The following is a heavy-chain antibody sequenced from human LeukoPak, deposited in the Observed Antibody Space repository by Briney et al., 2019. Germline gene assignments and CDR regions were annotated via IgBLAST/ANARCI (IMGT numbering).Heavy chain of an antibody. J-gene: IGHJ6*03. V-gene: IGHV3-33*01. CDR3: ARDGYGGNTYYYYYMDV. CDR1: ELTFESYG. D-gene: IGHD4-23*01. CDR2: IWFDGGSK. Sequence: GGSLRLSCVASELTFESYGMHWVRQAPGKGLEWVAVIWFDGGSKYYADSVKGRFTISRDNSKNTLYLEMNSLRAEDTAVYYCARDGYGGNTYYYYYMDVWGKGTTVTVSS.